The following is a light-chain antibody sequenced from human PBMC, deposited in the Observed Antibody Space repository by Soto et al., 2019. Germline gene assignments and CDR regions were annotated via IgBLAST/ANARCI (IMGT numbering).Light chain of an antibody. CDR3: QQYGTSPGT. Sequence: EMVLTQSPGTLSLSPGERATLSCRASQSVTSSYLAWYRQNPGQPPRLLIYAATRRATAITDRFIGSGSRTDFTLTISRLEPEDFAMYYCQQYGTSPGTFGQGTKVEIK. CDR2: AAT. J-gene: IGKJ1*01. V-gene: IGKV3-20*01. CDR1: QSVTSSY.